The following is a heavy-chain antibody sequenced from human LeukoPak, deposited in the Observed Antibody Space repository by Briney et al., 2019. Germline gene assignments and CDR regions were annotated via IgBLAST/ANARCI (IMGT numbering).Heavy chain of an antibody. J-gene: IGHJ4*02. CDR3: ARGYYDSSGYPTAYYFDY. CDR2: IIPIFGTA. Sequence: SVKVSCKASGGTFSSYAITWVRQAPGQGLEWMGGIIPIFGTANYAQKFQGRVTITADKSTSTAYMELSSLRSGDTAVYYCARGYYDSSGYPTAYYFDYWGQGTLVTVSS. D-gene: IGHD3-22*01. V-gene: IGHV1-69*06. CDR1: GGTFSSYA.